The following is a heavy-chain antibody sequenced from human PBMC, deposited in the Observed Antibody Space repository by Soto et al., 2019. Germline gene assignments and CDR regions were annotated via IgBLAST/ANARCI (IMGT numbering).Heavy chain of an antibody. CDR2: INRKIDGETT. CDR1: AYTFSDAW. D-gene: IGHD3-3*01. CDR3: TADHWS. J-gene: IGHJ4*02. V-gene: IGHV3-15*01. Sequence: PIRSCVVFAYTFSDAWMSWVRPAPGKGLEWVARINRKIDGETTDYAAPVEGRFTIARDDSKNTLYLQMSSLKIEDTAVYFCTADHWSWGQGTLVNVSS.